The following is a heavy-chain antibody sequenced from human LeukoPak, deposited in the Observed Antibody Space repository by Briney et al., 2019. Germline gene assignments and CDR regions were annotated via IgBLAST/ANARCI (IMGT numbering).Heavy chain of an antibody. Sequence: ASVKVSCKASGYTFTGYYMHWVRQAPGQGLEWMGRINPNSGGTNYAQKFQGRVTMTRDTPISTAYMELSRLRSDDTAVYYCARIPEYYYDSSGYYKDWFDPWGQGTLVTVSS. CDR2: INPNSGGT. D-gene: IGHD3-22*01. V-gene: IGHV1-2*06. CDR3: ARIPEYYYDSSGYYKDWFDP. J-gene: IGHJ5*02. CDR1: GYTFTGYY.